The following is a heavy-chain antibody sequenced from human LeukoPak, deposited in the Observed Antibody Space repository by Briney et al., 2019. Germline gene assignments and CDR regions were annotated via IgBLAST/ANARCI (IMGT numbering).Heavy chain of an antibody. D-gene: IGHD2-2*01. V-gene: IGHV4-30-2*01. J-gene: IGHJ3*02. Sequence: SEALSLTCTVSGGSISSGGYYWSWIRQPPGKGLEWIGYIYHSGSTYYNPSLKSRVTISVDRSKNQFSLKLSSVTAADTAVYYCARGDVDDIVVVPAAVAFDIWGQGTMVTVSS. CDR2: IYHSGST. CDR3: ARGDVDDIVVVPAAVAFDI. CDR1: GGSISSGGYY.